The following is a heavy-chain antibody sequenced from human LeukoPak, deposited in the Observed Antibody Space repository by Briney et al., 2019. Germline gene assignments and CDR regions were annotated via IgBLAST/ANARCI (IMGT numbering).Heavy chain of an antibody. Sequence: ASVKVSCKASGYTFTGYYLHWVRQAPGQGLEWMGRINPNSGGTNYAQKFQGRVTMTRDTSISTAYMELSRLRSDDTAVYYCALDCSGGSCYSSHWGQGTLVTVSS. CDR3: ALDCSGGSCYSSH. CDR1: GYTFTGYY. D-gene: IGHD2-15*01. V-gene: IGHV1-2*06. J-gene: IGHJ4*02. CDR2: INPNSGGT.